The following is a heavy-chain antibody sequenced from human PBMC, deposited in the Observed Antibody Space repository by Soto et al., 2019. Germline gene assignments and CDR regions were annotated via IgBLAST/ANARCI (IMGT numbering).Heavy chain of an antibody. CDR2: IYPGDSDT. CDR1: GYSFTIYW. V-gene: IGHV5-51*01. CDR3: ARSSSYGFSYNWFDP. Sequence: GESLKISCKGSGYSFTIYWIGWVRQMPGKGLEWMGIIYPGDSDTRYSPSFQGQVTISADKSISTAYLQWSSLKASDTAMYYCARSSSYGFSYNWFDPWGQGTLVTVSS. J-gene: IGHJ5*02. D-gene: IGHD4-17*01.